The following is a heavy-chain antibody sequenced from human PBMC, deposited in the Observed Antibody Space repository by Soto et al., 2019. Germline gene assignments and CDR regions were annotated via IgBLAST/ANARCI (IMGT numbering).Heavy chain of an antibody. Sequence: GESLKISCQSSGYTFANYWIVWVRQMPGKGLEWMGIIYPSDSTVKYSPSVQGQVTMPVDKSISTAYLQWSSLKASDDAVYYCARGNVANYFEPWGQGTLVTVSS. CDR3: ARGNVANYFEP. CDR2: IYPSDSTV. D-gene: IGHD1-7*01. J-gene: IGHJ5*02. CDR1: GYTFANYW. V-gene: IGHV5-51*01.